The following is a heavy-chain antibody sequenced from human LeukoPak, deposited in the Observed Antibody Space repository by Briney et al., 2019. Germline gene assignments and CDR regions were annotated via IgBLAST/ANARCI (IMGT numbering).Heavy chain of an antibody. J-gene: IGHJ5*02. D-gene: IGHD6-13*01. CDR3: ARDLWTAAAGTSWFDP. V-gene: IGHV1-2*04. CDR1: GYTFTGYY. Sequence: ASVKVSCKASGYTFTGYYMHWVRQAPGQGLEWMGWNNPNSGGTNYAQKFQGWVTMTRDTSISTAYMELSRLRSDDTAVYYCARDLWTAAAGTSWFDPWGQGTLVTVSS. CDR2: NNPNSGGT.